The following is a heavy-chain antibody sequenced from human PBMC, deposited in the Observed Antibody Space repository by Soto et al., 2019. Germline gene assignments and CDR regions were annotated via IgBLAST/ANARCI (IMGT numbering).Heavy chain of an antibody. CDR3: ARSTSSTLSYYYGMDV. J-gene: IGHJ6*02. CDR1: GFSLSNYG. Sequence: QVQLVESGGGVVQPGRSQRLSCAASGFSLSNYGMHWVRQAPGKGLEWVTVISFDGGNQYYADSVKGRFTVSRDNSENTLSLQMNSLRGDDTAVYYCARSTSSTLSYYYGMDVWGQGTTVTVSS. CDR2: ISFDGGNQ. V-gene: IGHV3-30*03. D-gene: IGHD6-6*01.